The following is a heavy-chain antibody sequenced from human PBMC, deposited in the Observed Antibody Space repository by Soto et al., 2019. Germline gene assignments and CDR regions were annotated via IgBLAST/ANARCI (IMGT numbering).Heavy chain of an antibody. J-gene: IGHJ6*02. Sequence: EVQLVESGGGLVQPGGSLRVSCAASGFTFSTYSMNWVRQAPGKGLEWVSYMSSRSLTIYYTDSVKGRFTISRDNAKNSLYLQMNSLRDEDTAVYYCPRGGSSSDNGMDVWGQGTTVTVAS. V-gene: IGHV3-48*02. D-gene: IGHD6-6*01. CDR3: PRGGSSSDNGMDV. CDR1: GFTFSTYS. CDR2: MSSRSLTI.